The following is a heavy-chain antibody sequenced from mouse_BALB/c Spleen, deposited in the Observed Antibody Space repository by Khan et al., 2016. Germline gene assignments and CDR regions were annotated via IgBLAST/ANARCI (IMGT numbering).Heavy chain of an antibody. J-gene: IGHJ4*01. CDR3: VREDDPFAMDY. CDR1: GFSFNANS. CDR2: IRSKSSNYAT. V-gene: IGHV10S3*01. Sequence: EVQLVETGGGLVQPKGSLKLSCAASGFSFNANSMNWVRQAPGKGLEWVARIRSKSSNYATYYADSVKDRFTISRDDSPSMLYLQMNNLKTEDTAMYDCVREDDPFAMDYWGQGTSVTVSS.